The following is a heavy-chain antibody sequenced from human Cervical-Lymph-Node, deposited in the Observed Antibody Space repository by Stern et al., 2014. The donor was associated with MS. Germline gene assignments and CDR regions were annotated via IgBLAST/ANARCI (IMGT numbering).Heavy chain of an antibody. CDR3: ARGLSMTTVTTGWFDP. D-gene: IGHD4-17*01. CDR1: GYTFTGYY. V-gene: IGHV1-2*04. J-gene: IGHJ5*02. Sequence: VQLLESGAEVKKPGASVKVSCKASGYTFTGYYMHWVRQAPGQGLEWMGWINPNSGGTNYAQKFQGWVTMTRDTSISTAYMELSRLRSDDTAVYYCARGLSMTTVTTGWFDPWGQGTLVTVSS. CDR2: INPNSGGT.